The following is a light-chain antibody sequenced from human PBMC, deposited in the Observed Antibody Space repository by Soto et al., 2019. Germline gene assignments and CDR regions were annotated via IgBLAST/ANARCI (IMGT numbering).Light chain of an antibody. Sequence: IQLTQSPSSLSASVGDRVTITCRASQGISSYLAWYQQKPGKAPKLLIYAASTLTSGVPSRFSGSGSGTDFTLTISSLHPEDFATYYCQQLNSLVTFGPGTKVDIK. V-gene: IGKV1-9*01. CDR2: AAS. CDR3: QQLNSLVT. CDR1: QGISSY. J-gene: IGKJ3*01.